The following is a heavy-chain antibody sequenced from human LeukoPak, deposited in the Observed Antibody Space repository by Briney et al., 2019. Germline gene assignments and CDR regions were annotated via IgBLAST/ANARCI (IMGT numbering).Heavy chain of an antibody. V-gene: IGHV4-34*01. CDR3: AGRTTSSSPPPFDY. CDR2: INHSGST. Sequence: SETLSLTCAVCGGSFSGYYWSWIRQPPGKGLEWIGEINHSGSTNYNPSLKSRVTISVDTSKNQFSLKLSSVTAADTAVYYCAGRTTSSSPPPFDYWGQGTLVTVSS. J-gene: IGHJ4*02. D-gene: IGHD6-6*01. CDR1: GGSFSGYY.